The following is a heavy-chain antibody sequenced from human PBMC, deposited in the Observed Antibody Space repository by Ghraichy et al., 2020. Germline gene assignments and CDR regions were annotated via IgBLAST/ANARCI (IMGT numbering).Heavy chain of an antibody. V-gene: IGHV4-34*01. CDR3: ARGRHCGGGACHPRHYYFDS. CDR2: IYHDRFT. CDR1: GDSFGGYS. J-gene: IGHJ4*02. D-gene: IGHD2-21*01. Sequence: SETLSLTCAVYGDSFGGYSLNWIRQSPGKGLEWIVEIYHDRFTTYNPSLKSRITLSLDGSRRQFFLKLTSVTAADSAIYFCARGRHCGGGACHPRHYYFDSWGQGTLVTVSS.